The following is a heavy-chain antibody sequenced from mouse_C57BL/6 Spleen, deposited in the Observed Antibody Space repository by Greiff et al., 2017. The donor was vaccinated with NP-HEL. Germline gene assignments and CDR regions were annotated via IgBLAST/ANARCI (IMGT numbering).Heavy chain of an antibody. Sequence: QVQLQQSAAELVKPGASVKISCKVSGYTFTDHTIHWMKQRPEQGLEWIGYIYPRDGSTKYNEKFKGKATLTADKSSSTAYMQLNSLTSEDSAVYICARRELRLPYFDYWGKGTTLTVSS. CDR1: GYTFTDHT. CDR3: ARRELRLPYFDY. V-gene: IGHV1-78*01. J-gene: IGHJ2*01. D-gene: IGHD3-2*02. CDR2: IYPRDGST.